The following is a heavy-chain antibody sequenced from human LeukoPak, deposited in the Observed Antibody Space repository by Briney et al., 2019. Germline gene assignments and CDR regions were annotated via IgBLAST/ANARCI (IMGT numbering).Heavy chain of an antibody. J-gene: IGHJ4*02. CDR2: INPSGGST. D-gene: IGHD3-22*01. CDR1: GYTFTSYY. CDR3: ARDRNYYDSSGYWRYFDY. Sequence: GASVKVSCKASGYTFTSYYMHWVRQAPGQGLEWMGIINPSGGSTSYAQKFQGRVTMTRDTSTSTVYMELSSLRSEDTAVYYCARDRNYYDSSGYWRYFDYWGQGTLVTVSS. V-gene: IGHV1-46*01.